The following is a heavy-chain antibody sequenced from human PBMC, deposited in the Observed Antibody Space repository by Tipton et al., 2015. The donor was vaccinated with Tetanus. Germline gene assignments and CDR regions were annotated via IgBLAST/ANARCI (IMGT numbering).Heavy chain of an antibody. CDR3: ARDRRDFAYDSRGFYSPLYYFDN. V-gene: IGHV4-30-4*01. CDR1: GGSISSDAHY. Sequence: LRLSCSVSGGSISSDAHYWSWIRQPPGKGLEWLGYISHSGTTNYNPSLMSRVTLSLDTARGQFSLKLTSVTAADAAVYFFARDRRDFAYDSRGFYSPLYYFDNWGQGLRVTVSS. J-gene: IGHJ4*02. CDR2: ISHSGTT. D-gene: IGHD3-22*01.